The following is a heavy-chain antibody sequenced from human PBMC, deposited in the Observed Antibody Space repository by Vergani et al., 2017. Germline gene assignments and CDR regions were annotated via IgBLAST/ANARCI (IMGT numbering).Heavy chain of an antibody. CDR2: ISGSGGST. CDR3: TRGWYYDSIAYWAY. V-gene: IGHV3-23*01. Sequence: EVQLLESGGGLVQPGGSLRLSCAASGFTFSSYAMSWVRQAPGKGLEWVSAISGSGGSTYYADSVKGRFTISRDNSKNTLYLQMNSLRAEDTAVYYCTRGWYYDSIAYWAYWGQGTLVTVSS. CDR1: GFTFSSYA. J-gene: IGHJ4*02. D-gene: IGHD3-22*01.